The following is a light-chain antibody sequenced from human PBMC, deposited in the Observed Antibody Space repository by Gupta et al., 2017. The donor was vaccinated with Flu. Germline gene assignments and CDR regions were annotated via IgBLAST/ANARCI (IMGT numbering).Light chain of an antibody. CDR1: GSDVGTYNR. V-gene: IGLV2-18*02. CDR3: SSYTTSYTFV. Sequence: QSALTQPPSVSGSPGQSVTISCTGTGSDVGTYNRVSWYRQPPGTAPKLIIYEVSNRPSGVPDRFSGSKSGNKASLTISGLQGEDEADYYCSSYTTSYTFVFGTGTKVTVL. J-gene: IGLJ1*01. CDR2: EVS.